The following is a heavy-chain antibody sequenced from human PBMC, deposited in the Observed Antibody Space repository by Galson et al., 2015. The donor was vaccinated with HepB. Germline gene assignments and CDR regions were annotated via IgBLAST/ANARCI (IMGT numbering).Heavy chain of an antibody. J-gene: IGHJ4*02. CDR3: AKGIRGSYWGVGDY. CDR2: ISGSGDST. Sequence: SLRLSCAGSGFTFSSYAMSWVRQAAGKGLEWVSAISGSGDSTFYADSLRGRFTISRDNSKNTLNLQMDSLRAEDTAVYYCAKGIRGSYWGVGDYWGQGTLVTVSS. V-gene: IGHV3-23*01. D-gene: IGHD3-10*01. CDR1: GFTFSSYA.